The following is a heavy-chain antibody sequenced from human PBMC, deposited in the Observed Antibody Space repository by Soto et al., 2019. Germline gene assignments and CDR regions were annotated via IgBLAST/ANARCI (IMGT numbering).Heavy chain of an antibody. CDR3: ARGKRTLDPDAFDI. CDR2: ISSSGSTI. CDR1: GFTFSDYY. Sequence: PGGSLRLSCAASGFTFSDYYMSWIRQAPGKGLEWVSYISSSGSTIYYADSVKGRFTISRDNAKNSLYLQMNSLRAEDTAVYCCARGKRTLDPDAFDIWGQGTMVTVSS. J-gene: IGHJ3*02. V-gene: IGHV3-11*01.